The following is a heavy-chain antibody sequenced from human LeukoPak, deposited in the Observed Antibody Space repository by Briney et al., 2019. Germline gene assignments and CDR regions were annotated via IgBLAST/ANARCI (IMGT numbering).Heavy chain of an antibody. CDR3: ARSRSGYYYNYYFDY. Sequence: SETLSLTCAVYGGSFSGYYWSWIRQPPGKGLEWIGEINHSGSNNYNPSLKSRVTISVDTSKNQFSLKLSSVTAADTAVYYCARSRSGYYYNYYFDYWGQGTLVTVSS. V-gene: IGHV4-34*01. CDR2: INHSGSN. J-gene: IGHJ4*02. CDR1: GGSFSGYY. D-gene: IGHD3-22*01.